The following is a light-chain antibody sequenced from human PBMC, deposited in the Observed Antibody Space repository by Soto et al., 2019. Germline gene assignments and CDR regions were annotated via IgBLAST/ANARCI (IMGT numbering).Light chain of an antibody. J-gene: IGLJ2*01. CDR3: QSYASSLSGVV. Sequence: QSVLTQPPSVSGAPGQRVTISCTGSSSNIGAGYDVHWYQQLPGTAPKLLIYGNSNRPSGVPDRFSGSKSGTSASLPITGLQAEDEADYYCQSYASSLSGVVFGGGTKLTVL. V-gene: IGLV1-40*01. CDR2: GNS. CDR1: SSNIGAGYD.